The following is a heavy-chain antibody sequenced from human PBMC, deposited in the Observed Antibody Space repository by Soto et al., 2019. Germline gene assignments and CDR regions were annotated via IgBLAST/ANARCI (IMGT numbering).Heavy chain of an antibody. CDR3: ATSFRYFDN. Sequence: GGSLRLSCAASGSISTTTPLSWVRQAPGKGLEWVSTISGRGTNTYYADSVKGRFIISRDNLKDTVNLQMNGLGVEDTAIYYCATSFRYFDNWGQGTRVTVSS. CDR1: GSISTTTP. V-gene: IGHV3-23*01. CDR2: ISGRGTNT. J-gene: IGHJ4*02.